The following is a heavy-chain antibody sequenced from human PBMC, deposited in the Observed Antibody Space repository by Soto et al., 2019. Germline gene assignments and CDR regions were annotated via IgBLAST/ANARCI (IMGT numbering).Heavy chain of an antibody. CDR1: GFTFSSYA. V-gene: IGHV3-23*01. CDR3: ATLTDCSSTSCNDY. Sequence: EVQLLESGGGLVQPGGSLRLSCAASGFTFSSYAMSWVLQAPGQGLEWVSAISGSGGSTYYADSVKGRFTISRDNSKNTLYLQMNSLRAEDTAVYYCATLTDCSSTSCNDYWGQGTLVTVSS. CDR2: ISGSGGST. D-gene: IGHD2-2*01. J-gene: IGHJ4*02.